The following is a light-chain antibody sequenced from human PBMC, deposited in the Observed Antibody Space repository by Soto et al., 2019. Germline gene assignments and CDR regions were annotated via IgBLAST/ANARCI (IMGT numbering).Light chain of an antibody. Sequence: QSVLTQPRSVSGSPGQSVTISCTGTSSDIGSYNRVSWFQQPPGEAPKLIIYDVTKRPSGVPDRFSGSKSGNTASLTISGLQAEDEADYCCCSHADTYTVVFGGGTKLTVL. V-gene: IGLV2-11*01. CDR3: CSHADTYTVV. J-gene: IGLJ2*01. CDR2: DVT. CDR1: SSDIGSYNR.